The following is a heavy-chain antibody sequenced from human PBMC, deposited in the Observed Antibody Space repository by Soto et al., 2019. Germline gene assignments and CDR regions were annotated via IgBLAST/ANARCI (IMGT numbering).Heavy chain of an antibody. CDR3: VKVDAILTSRPVDY. D-gene: IGHD3-9*01. J-gene: IGHJ4*02. V-gene: IGHV3-23*01. CDR2: ISGSGGST. Sequence: GGSLRLSCAASGFTFSSYAMSWVRQAPGKGLEWVSAISGSGGSTYYADSVKGRFTISRDNSKNTLYLQMNSLRAEDTAVYYCVKVDAILTSRPVDYWGQGTLVTVSS. CDR1: GFTFSSYA.